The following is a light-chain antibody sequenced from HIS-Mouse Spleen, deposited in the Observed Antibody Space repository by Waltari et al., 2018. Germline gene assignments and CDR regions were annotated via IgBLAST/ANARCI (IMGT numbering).Light chain of an antibody. V-gene: IGLV1-47*01. Sequence: QSVLTQPPSASGTPGQRVPISCSGRSSNIGSNYVYWYQPLPGTAPKLLIYRNNQRPSGVPDRFSGSKSGTSASLTISGLQAEDEADYYCSSYTSSSTWVFGGGTKLTVL. J-gene: IGLJ3*02. CDR3: SSYTSSSTWV. CDR1: SSNIGSNY. CDR2: RNN.